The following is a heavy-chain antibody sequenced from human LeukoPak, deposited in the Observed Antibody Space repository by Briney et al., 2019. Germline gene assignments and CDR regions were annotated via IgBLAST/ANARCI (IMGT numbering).Heavy chain of an antibody. V-gene: IGHV4-59*01. Sequence: SETLSLTCTVSGGSISSYYWSWIRQPPGKGLEWIGYIYYSGSTNYNPSLKSRVTISVDTSKNQFSLKLSSVTAADTAVYYCAKVVTGRRELDPWGQGTLVTVSS. D-gene: IGHD5-24*01. CDR2: IYYSGST. J-gene: IGHJ5*02. CDR1: GGSISSYY. CDR3: AKVVTGRRELDP.